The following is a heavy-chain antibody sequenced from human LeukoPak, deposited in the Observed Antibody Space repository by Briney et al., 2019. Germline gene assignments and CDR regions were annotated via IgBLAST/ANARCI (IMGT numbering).Heavy chain of an antibody. V-gene: IGHV4-39*01. CDR2: IYYSGST. CDR3: ARLVVRVFYYYYYMDV. CDR1: GGSISSYY. D-gene: IGHD3-10*01. Sequence: SETLSLTCTVPGGSISSYYWGWIRQPPGKGLEWIGSIYYSGSTYYNPSLKSRVTISVDTSKNQFSLKLSSVTAADTAVYYCARLVVRVFYYYYYMDVWGKGTTVTISS. J-gene: IGHJ6*03.